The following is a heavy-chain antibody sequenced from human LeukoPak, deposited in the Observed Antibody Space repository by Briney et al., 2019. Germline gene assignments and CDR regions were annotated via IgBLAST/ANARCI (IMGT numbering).Heavy chain of an antibody. CDR1: GFTFSSYG. Sequence: RAGGSLRLSCAASGFTFSSYGMHWVRQAPGKGLEWVAVISYDGSNKYYADSVKGRFTISRDNSKNTLYLQMNSLRAEDTAVYYCAGGYGAYRDYGMDVWGQGTTVTVSS. CDR2: ISYDGSNK. CDR3: AGGYGAYRDYGMDV. D-gene: IGHD6-25*01. J-gene: IGHJ6*02. V-gene: IGHV3-30*03.